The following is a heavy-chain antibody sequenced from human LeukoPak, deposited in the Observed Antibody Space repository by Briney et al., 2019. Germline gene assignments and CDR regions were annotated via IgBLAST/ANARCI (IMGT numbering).Heavy chain of an antibody. J-gene: IGHJ4*02. Sequence: GGSLRLSCAASGFTFSTFAMIWVRQPPGKGLEWVSSIFPSGGEIHYADSVRGRFTISRDNSKSILSLQMNSLSAEATAIYYLPTNRQEFLPFESGGQGTLSTASP. CDR3: PTNRQEFLPFES. CDR2: IFPSGGEI. D-gene: IGHD3-3*01. CDR1: GFTFSTFA. V-gene: IGHV3-23*01.